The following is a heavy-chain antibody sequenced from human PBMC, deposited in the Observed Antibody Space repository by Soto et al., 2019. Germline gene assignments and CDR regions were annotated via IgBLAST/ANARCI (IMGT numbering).Heavy chain of an antibody. J-gene: IGHJ4*02. D-gene: IGHD2-2*01. V-gene: IGHV1-69*12. Sequence: QVQLVQSGAEVKKPGSSVKVSCKASGGTFSSYAISWVRQAPGQGLEWMGGIIPIFGTANYAQKFQGRVTITADESTSTAYMELSSLRSEDTAVYYCARVGVGQDIVLVPAAGSLDYWGQGALVTVSS. CDR2: IIPIFGTA. CDR3: ARVGVGQDIVLVPAAGSLDY. CDR1: GGTFSSYA.